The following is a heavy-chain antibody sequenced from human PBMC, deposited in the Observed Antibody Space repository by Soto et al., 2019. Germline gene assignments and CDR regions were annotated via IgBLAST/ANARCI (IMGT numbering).Heavy chain of an antibody. V-gene: IGHV3-30*04. J-gene: IGHJ3*02. D-gene: IGHD3-10*01. CDR3: ARDMGSFDI. CDR2: ISYDGSNK. CDR1: GFTFSSYA. Sequence: GGSLRLSCAASGFTFSSYAMHWVRQAPGKGLEWVAVISYDGSNKYYADSVKGRFTISRDNSKNTLYLQMNSLRAEDTAVYYCARDMGSFDIWGQGTMVTVSS.